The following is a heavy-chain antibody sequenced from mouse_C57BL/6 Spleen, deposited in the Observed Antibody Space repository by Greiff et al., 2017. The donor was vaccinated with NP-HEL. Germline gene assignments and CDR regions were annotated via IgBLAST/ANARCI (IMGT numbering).Heavy chain of an antibody. Sequence: VQLQESGPELVKPGASVKLSCKASGYTFTSYDINWVKQRPGQGLEWIGWIYPRDGSTKYNEKFKGKATLTVDTSSSTAYMELHSLTSEDSAVYFCATAPRLGGPWLAYGGKGTLVTVSA. V-gene: IGHV1-85*01. J-gene: IGHJ3*01. CDR1: GYTFTSYD. CDR3: ATAPRLGGPWLAY. D-gene: IGHD1-1*02. CDR2: IYPRDGST.